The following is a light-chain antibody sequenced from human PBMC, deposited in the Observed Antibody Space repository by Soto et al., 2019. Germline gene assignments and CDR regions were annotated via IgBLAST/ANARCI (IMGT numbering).Light chain of an antibody. CDR3: QQYHNWPPQYT. CDR2: GAF. Sequence: EIVMTQSPATLSVSPGERVTLSCRASQTISDNLAWFQQKSGHAPRLLIHGAFKRATGVPDRFSGSRSGTEFTLTISSLQSEDSAVYYCQQYHNWPPQYTFGQGTKLQIK. V-gene: IGKV3-15*01. J-gene: IGKJ2*01. CDR1: QTISDN.